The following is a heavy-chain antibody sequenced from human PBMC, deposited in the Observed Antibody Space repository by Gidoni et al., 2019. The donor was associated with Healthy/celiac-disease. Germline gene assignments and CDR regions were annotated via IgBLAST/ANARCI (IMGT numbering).Heavy chain of an antibody. CDR2: IKSKTAGGTT. Sequence: EVQLVESGGGLVKPGGSLRLSGAASGFTCSNAWLSWVRQAPGNGLEWVGRIKSKTAGGTTDYAAPVKGRFTISRDDSKNTLYLQMNSLKTEDTAVYYCTTGSNAPIPDYWGQGTLVTVSS. V-gene: IGHV3-15*01. CDR3: TTGSNAPIPDY. J-gene: IGHJ4*02. CDR1: GFTCSNAW.